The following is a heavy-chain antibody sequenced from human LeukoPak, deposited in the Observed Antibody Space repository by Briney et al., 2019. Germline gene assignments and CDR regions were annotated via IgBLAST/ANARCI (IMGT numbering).Heavy chain of an antibody. J-gene: IGHJ4*02. V-gene: IGHV3-23*01. CDR2: LAGGGGSA. Sequence: GESLRLSCAASGFSFSNYAMSWVRQAPGKGLEWVSALAGGGGSAYYADSVRGRFTISRDNSKNTLYLQMNSLRAEDTAIYYCVKDRGEYDTSGYYYDYWGQGTLVTVSS. CDR1: GFSFSNYA. CDR3: VKDRGEYDTSGYYYDY. D-gene: IGHD3-22*01.